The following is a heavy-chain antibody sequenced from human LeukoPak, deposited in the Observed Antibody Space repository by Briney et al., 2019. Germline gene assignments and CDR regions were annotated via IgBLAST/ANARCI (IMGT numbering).Heavy chain of an antibody. V-gene: IGHV3-53*04. CDR2: IYSGGST. CDR3: SYSGSYYGGRADY. J-gene: IGHJ4*02. Sequence: PGGPLRLSCAASGFTVSSNYMSWVRRAPGKGLEWVSVIYSGGSTYYADSVKGRFTISRHNSKNTLYLQMNSLRAEDTAVYYCSYSGSYYGGRADYWGQGTLVTVSS. D-gene: IGHD1-26*01. CDR1: GFTVSSNY.